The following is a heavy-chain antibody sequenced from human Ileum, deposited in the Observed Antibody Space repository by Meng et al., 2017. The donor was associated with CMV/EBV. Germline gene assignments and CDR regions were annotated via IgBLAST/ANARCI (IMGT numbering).Heavy chain of an antibody. CDR3: ARGSKGWQGVDY. CDR1: GFTLSVYW. V-gene: IGHV3-74*01. Sequence: GGSLRLSCAASGFTLSVYWMHWVRQTPGKGLVWVSRISSDGTFTEDADSVKGRFTISRDNAKNTLYLQMDSLRADDTAVYYCARGSKGWQGVDYWGQGTPVTGSS. CDR2: ISSDGTFT. J-gene: IGHJ4*02. D-gene: IGHD6-19*01.